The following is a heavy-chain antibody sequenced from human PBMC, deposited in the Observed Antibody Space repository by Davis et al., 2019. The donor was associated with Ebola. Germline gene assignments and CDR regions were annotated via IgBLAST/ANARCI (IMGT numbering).Heavy chain of an antibody. D-gene: IGHD2/OR15-2a*01. CDR2: FGTVGDT. CDR3: VKDSSNIWFDI. V-gene: IGHV3-23*01. CDR1: GFIFRNYV. Sequence: GGSLRLSCETSGFIFRNYVMSWVRQAPGKGLEWVSTFGTVGDTYYADSAKGRFAMSRDNSRGTLYLQMNSLRVEDSAIYYCVKDSSNIWFDIWGQGTLVTVSS. J-gene: IGHJ3*02.